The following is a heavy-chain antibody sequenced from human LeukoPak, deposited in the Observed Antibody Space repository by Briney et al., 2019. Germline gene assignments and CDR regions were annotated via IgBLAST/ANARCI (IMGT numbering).Heavy chain of an antibody. CDR2: IKRDGSEK. CDR3: ARERWDCGGDCYPTLDY. D-gene: IGHD2-21*02. CDR1: GFTFSSYW. V-gene: IGHV3-7*01. J-gene: IGHJ4*02. Sequence: GGSLRLSCAASGFTFSSYWMSWVRQAPGKGLECVANIKRDGSEKYYVDSVKGRFTISRDNAKNSLYLQMNSLRAEDTAVYYCARERWDCGGDCYPTLDYWGQGTLVTVSS.